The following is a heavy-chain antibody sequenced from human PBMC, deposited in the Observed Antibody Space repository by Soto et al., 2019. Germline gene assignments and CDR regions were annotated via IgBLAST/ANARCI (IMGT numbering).Heavy chain of an antibody. D-gene: IGHD5-18*01. CDR3: AHRGYSYGSFDY. J-gene: IGHJ4*02. CDR1: GFSLSTSGVG. V-gene: IGHV2-5*02. Sequence: QITLKESGPTLVKPTQTLTLTCTFSGFSLSTSGVGVGWIRQPPGKALEWLALIYWDDDKRYSPSLKSRLTITKDTSKNQGVLKMTNMDPVDTATYYCAHRGYSYGSFDYWGQGTLVTVSS. CDR2: IYWDDDK.